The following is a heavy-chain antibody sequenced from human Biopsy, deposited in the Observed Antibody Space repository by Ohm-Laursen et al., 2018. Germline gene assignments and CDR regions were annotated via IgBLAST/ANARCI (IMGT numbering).Heavy chain of an antibody. J-gene: IGHJ3*01. CDR2: TPYDGNKK. D-gene: IGHD3-16*01. V-gene: IGHV3-30*18. CDR3: ANSIVPIYYDVTGEGAFDV. CDR1: GFNFSIYG. Sequence: SLRLSCAASGFNFSIYGMHWVRQAPGKGLEWVAVTPYDGNKKYFADSVKGRFTVSRDNSKSTLYLQMNSLRAEDTAVYYCANSIVPIYYDVTGEGAFDVWGQGTMVTVSS.